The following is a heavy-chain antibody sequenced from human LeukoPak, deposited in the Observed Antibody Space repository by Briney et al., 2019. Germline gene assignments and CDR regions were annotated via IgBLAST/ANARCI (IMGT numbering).Heavy chain of an antibody. CDR2: INHSGST. D-gene: IGHD3-10*01. J-gene: IGHJ5*02. CDR1: GGSFSGYY. Sequence: PSETLSLTCAVYGGSFSGYYWSWIRQPPGKGLEWIGEINHSGSTNYNPSLKSRVTISVDTSKNQFSLMLSSVTAADTAVYYCARRDYYGSGSSKAPRDWFDPWGQGTLVTISS. V-gene: IGHV4-34*01. CDR3: ARRDYYGSGSSKAPRDWFDP.